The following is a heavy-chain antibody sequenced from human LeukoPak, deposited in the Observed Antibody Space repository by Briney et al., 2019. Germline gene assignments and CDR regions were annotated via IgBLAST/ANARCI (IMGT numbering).Heavy chain of an antibody. Sequence: GESLKISCKASGYSFANYWIGWVRQVPGKGLEWMGRIDPSDSYTNYNPSFQGHVTISADKSSTTAYLQWNSLRASDTAMFYCARPRRGGDYGDLAYWGQGTLVTVSS. V-gene: IGHV5-10-1*01. CDR1: GYSFANYW. J-gene: IGHJ4*02. CDR2: IDPSDSYT. CDR3: ARPRRGGDYGDLAY. D-gene: IGHD4-17*01.